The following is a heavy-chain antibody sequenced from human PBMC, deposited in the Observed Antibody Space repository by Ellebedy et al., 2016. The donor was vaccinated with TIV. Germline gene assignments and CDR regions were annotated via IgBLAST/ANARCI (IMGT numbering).Heavy chain of an antibody. D-gene: IGHD2-21*01. CDR2: IYYSGST. Sequence: MPSETLSLTCTVSGGSISSYYWSWIRQPPGKGLEWIGYIYYSGSTNYNPSLKSRVTISVDTSKNQFSLKLSSVTAADTAVYYCARSPLWSYAFDIWGQGTMVTVSS. V-gene: IGHV4-59*01. CDR3: ARSPLWSYAFDI. J-gene: IGHJ3*02. CDR1: GGSISSYY.